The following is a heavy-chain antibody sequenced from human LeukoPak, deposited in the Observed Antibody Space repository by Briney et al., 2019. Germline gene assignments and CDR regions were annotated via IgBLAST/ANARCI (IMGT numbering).Heavy chain of an antibody. V-gene: IGHV3-11*01. D-gene: IGHD6-19*01. CDR1: GFTLNDFY. J-gene: IGHJ4*02. Sequence: GGSLRLSCAASGFTLNDFYMSWIRQAPGKGLEWVSDIGSSDNIISYADSVKGRFTIFRDIAKNSLYLQVSSLRVEDTAVYYCAREVVAGTFDSWGQGTLVTVSS. CDR3: AREVVAGTFDS. CDR2: IGSSDNII.